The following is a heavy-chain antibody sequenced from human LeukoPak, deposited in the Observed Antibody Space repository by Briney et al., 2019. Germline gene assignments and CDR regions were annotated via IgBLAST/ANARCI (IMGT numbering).Heavy chain of an antibody. D-gene: IGHD6-13*01. J-gene: IGHJ4*02. V-gene: IGHV3-21*01. CDR2: ISSSSSYI. CDR1: GFTFSSYS. Sequence: GGSLRLSCAASGFTFSSYSMNWVRQAPGKGLEWVSSISSSSSYIYYADSVKGRFTISRDNAKNSLYLQMNSLRAEDTAVYYCASSLRHSSSWYALFGVVPFDYWGQGTLVTVSS. CDR3: ASSLRHSSSWYALFGVVPFDY.